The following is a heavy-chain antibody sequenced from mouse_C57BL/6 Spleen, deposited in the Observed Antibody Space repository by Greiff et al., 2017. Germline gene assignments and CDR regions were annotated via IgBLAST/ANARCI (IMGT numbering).Heavy chain of an antibody. CDR1: GYSITSGYY. V-gene: IGHV3-6*01. CDR2: ISYDGSN. CDR3: ARDSSGLVGGY. Sequence: VQLQQSGPGLVKPSQSLSLTCSVTGYSITSGYYWNWIRQFPGNKLEWMGYISYDGSNNYNPSLKNRISITRDTSKNQFFLKLNSVTTEDTATYYCARDSSGLVGGYWGQGTTLTVSS. J-gene: IGHJ2*01. D-gene: IGHD3-2*02.